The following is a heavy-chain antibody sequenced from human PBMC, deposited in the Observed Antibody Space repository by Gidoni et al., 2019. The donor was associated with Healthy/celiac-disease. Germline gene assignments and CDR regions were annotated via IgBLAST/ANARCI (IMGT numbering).Heavy chain of an antibody. CDR1: GFPFSSYA. Sequence: AQLLEPGGGLVQPGGSLRLSCAPSGFPFSSYAMSWVRQAPGKGLEWVSATSGSGGSTYYADSVKGRFTISRDNSKNTLYLQMNSLRAEDTAVYYCAGNDILTGYYHLERLDWGQGTLVTVSS. CDR2: TSGSGGST. J-gene: IGHJ4*02. V-gene: IGHV3-23*01. CDR3: AGNDILTGYYHLERLD. D-gene: IGHD3-9*01.